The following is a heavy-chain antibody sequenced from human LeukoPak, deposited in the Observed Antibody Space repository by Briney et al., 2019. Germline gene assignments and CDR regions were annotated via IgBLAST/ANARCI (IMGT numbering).Heavy chain of an antibody. CDR1: GDSVSSYY. Sequence: SETLSLTCPMSGDSVSSYYWSWIRQPPGKGLEWIGYIYYSGSTNYNPSLKSRVTISVDTSKNQFSLKLSSVTAADTAVYYCARVGYCSSTSCYTGYYYMDVWGKGTTVTVSS. CDR3: ARVGYCSSTSCYTGYYYMDV. V-gene: IGHV4-59*02. CDR2: IYYSGST. J-gene: IGHJ6*03. D-gene: IGHD2-2*02.